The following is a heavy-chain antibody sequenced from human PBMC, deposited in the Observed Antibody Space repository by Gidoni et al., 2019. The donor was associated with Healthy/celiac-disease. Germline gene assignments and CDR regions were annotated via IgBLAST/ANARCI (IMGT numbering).Heavy chain of an antibody. CDR2: INPSGGST. CDR3: AREDSITKKENYFDY. D-gene: IGHD3-10*01. Sequence: QVQLVQSGAEVKKPGASVKVSCKASGYTFTSYYMHWVRQAPGQGLEWMGRINPSGGSTSYAQKFQGRVTMTRDTSTSTVYMELSSLRSEDTAVYYCAREDSITKKENYFDYWGQGTLVTVSS. V-gene: IGHV1-46*01. CDR1: GYTFTSYY. J-gene: IGHJ4*02.